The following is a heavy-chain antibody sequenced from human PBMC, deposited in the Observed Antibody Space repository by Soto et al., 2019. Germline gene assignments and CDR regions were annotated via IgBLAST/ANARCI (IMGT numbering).Heavy chain of an antibody. CDR3: ARPIAVAGTEYYYYVMDV. CDR1: GFTFSSYW. D-gene: IGHD6-19*01. J-gene: IGHJ6*02. CDR2: IKQDGSEK. V-gene: IGHV3-7*05. Sequence: GGSLRLSCAASGFTFSSYWMSWVRQAPGKGLEWVANIKQDGSEKYYVDSVKGRFTISRDNAKNSLYLQMNSLRAEDTAVYYCARPIAVAGTEYYYYVMDVWGQGTTVTVSS.